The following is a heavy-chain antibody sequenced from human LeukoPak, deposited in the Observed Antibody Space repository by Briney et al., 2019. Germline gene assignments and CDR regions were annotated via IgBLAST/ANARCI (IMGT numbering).Heavy chain of an antibody. V-gene: IGHV3-74*01. J-gene: IGHJ4*02. CDR2: IDSDGSST. CDR3: ARQYSGSPGD. CDR1: GFTFSSYW. Sequence: GGSLRLSCVASGFTFSSYWMHWVRHAPGKGLVWVSRIDSDGSSTSYADSVKGRFTISRDNAKNTLYLQMNSLRAEDTAVYYCARQYSGSPGDWGQGTLVTVSS. D-gene: IGHD1-26*01.